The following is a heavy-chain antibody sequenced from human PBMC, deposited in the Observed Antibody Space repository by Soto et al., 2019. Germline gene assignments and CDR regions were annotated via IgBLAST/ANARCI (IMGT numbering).Heavy chain of an antibody. CDR3: ARVPIVAANCGMEV. CDR2: IIPMLGKE. CDR1: GGTFTSDT. J-gene: IGHJ6*02. Sequence: VQLVQSGAEVKKPGSSVKVSCKASGGTFTSDTISWLRQAPGQGLEWMGRIIPMLGKEDYAQKFQGRVTITADKATSTVLMELMSLRSEDTAVYYCARVPIVAANCGMEVWGQGTTVTVSS. V-gene: IGHV1-69*08. D-gene: IGHD2-15*01.